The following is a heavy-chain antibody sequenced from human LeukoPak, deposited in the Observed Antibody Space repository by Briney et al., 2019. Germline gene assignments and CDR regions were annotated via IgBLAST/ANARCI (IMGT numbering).Heavy chain of an antibody. J-gene: IGHJ3*02. CDR1: GFTFSSYS. CDR3: ARAGGMRLLWFGEFKHDAFDI. Sequence: TGGSLRLSCAAPGFTFSSYSMNWVRQAPGKGLEWVSSISSSSSYIYYADSVKGRFTISRDNAKNSLYLQMNSLRAEDTAVYYCARAGGMRLLWFGEFKHDAFDIWGQGTMVTVSS. CDR2: ISSSSSYI. V-gene: IGHV3-21*01. D-gene: IGHD3-10*01.